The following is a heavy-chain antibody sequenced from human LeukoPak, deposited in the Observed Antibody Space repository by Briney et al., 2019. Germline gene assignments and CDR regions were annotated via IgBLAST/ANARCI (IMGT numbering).Heavy chain of an antibody. V-gene: IGHV4-4*02. Sequence: PSETLSLTCAVSGGSLSSNNWWTWVRLAPGKGLEWIGEVYHSGATNYNPSLKSRVTMSVDKSKNHFSLRLSSVTAADTAVYYCARVGGYYDISGFLDYWGQGTPVTVSS. CDR2: VYHSGAT. CDR3: ARVGGYYDISGFLDY. J-gene: IGHJ4*02. D-gene: IGHD3-22*01. CDR1: GGSLSSNNW.